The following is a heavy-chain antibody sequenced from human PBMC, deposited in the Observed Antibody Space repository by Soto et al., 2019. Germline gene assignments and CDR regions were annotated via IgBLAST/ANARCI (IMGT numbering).Heavy chain of an antibody. D-gene: IGHD3-22*01. V-gene: IGHV5-10-1*01. CDR1: GYSFAVYW. Sequence: GESLKISCKGSGYSFAVYWITWVRQKPGKGLEWMGRIDPSDSQTYYSPSFRGHVTISVTKSITTVFLQWSSLRASDTAMYYCARQIYDSDTGPNFQYYFDSWGQGTPVTVSS. CDR3: ARQIYDSDTGPNFQYYFDS. J-gene: IGHJ4*02. CDR2: IDPSDSQT.